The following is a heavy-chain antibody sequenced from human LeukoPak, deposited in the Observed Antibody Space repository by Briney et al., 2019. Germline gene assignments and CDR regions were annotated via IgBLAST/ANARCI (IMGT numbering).Heavy chain of an antibody. V-gene: IGHV1-8*01. D-gene: IGHD3-10*01. CDR2: MNPNSGDS. CDR1: GYTFTNSD. J-gene: IGHJ4*02. CDR3: ARSSPSGRNFDY. Sequence: ASVKVSCKAPGYTFTNSDINWVRQATGQGLEWTGWMNPNSGDSGNIQKFQGRVTMTRDTSINTAYMELSSLRSEDTAVYYCARSSPSGRNFDYWGQGTLVTVSS.